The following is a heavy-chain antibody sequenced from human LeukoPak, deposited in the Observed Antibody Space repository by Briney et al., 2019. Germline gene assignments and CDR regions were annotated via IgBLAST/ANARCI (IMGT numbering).Heavy chain of an antibody. CDR1: GFSFSNYA. V-gene: IGHV3-23*01. D-gene: IGHD2/OR15-2a*01. Sequence: GGSLRLSCVAPGFSFSNYAMTWVRQAPGKGLEWVSSISGGGDYIYYGDSVKGRFTTSRDNSKRTLYLQMSNLRAEDTAVYYCAKNWGPGMAFYESWGQGTQVTVSS. J-gene: IGHJ4*02. CDR3: AKNWGPGMAFYES. CDR2: ISGGGDYI.